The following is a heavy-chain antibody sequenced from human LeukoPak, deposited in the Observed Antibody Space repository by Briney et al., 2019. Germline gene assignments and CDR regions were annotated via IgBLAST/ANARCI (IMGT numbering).Heavy chain of an antibody. J-gene: IGHJ4*02. CDR2: VYTGGST. Sequence: GGSLRLSCAASGFTVSSNYMTWVRQAPGKGLEWVAVVYTGGSTYSADSVKGRFTISRDNSKNTLYLQMNSLRAEDTAVYYCARGLAAAGLYFDYWGQGTLVTVSS. D-gene: IGHD6-13*01. CDR1: GFTVSSNY. V-gene: IGHV3-53*01. CDR3: ARGLAAAGLYFDY.